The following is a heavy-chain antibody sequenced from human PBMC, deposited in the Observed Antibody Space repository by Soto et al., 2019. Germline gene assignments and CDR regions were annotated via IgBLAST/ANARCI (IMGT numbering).Heavy chain of an antibody. J-gene: IGHJ4*02. CDR2: INNDGSGT. V-gene: IGHV3-74*01. D-gene: IGHD2-15*01. CDR1: GFTFKNYW. Sequence: EVQLVESGGGLVQPGGSLRLSCAASGFTFKNYWMHWVRQGPGKGLVWVSRINNDGSGTAYADSVKGRFTISRDNAKNTLYLQMNSLRVEDTAVYYCARGRTKDCSGGSCYYLFDYWGQGTLVTVSS. CDR3: ARGRTKDCSGGSCYYLFDY.